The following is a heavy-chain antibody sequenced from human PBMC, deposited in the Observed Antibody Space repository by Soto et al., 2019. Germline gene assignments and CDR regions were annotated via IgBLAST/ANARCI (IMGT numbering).Heavy chain of an antibody. J-gene: IGHJ4*02. CDR2: IYSGGST. CDR3: AIPGYSYDPWFDY. D-gene: IGHD5-18*01. V-gene: IGHV3-66*01. CDR1: GFTVSSNY. Sequence: GGSLRLSCAASGFTVSSNYMSWVRQAPGKGLEWVSVIYSGGSTYYADSVKGRFTISRDNSKNTLYLQMNSLRAEDTAVYYCAIPGYSYDPWFDYWGQGTLVTVSS.